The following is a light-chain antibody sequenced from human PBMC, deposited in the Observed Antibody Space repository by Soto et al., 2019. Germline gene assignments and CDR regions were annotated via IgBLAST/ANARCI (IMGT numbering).Light chain of an antibody. CDR1: QSVSSY. CDR2: DAS. Sequence: EIVLTQSPATLSLSPGERATLSCRASQSVSSYLAWYQQKPGQAPRLLIYDASNRATAIPARFSGSGSGAAFTLTISSLEPEDFAVYYCKQRSNWPPYTFGQGTKLEIK. V-gene: IGKV3-11*01. J-gene: IGKJ2*01. CDR3: KQRSNWPPYT.